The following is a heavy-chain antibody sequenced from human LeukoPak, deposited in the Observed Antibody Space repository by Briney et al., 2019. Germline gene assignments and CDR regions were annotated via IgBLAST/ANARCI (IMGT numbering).Heavy chain of an antibody. CDR2: IYYTGRT. J-gene: IGHJ2*01. V-gene: IGHV4-59*12. Sequence: SETLSLTCTVSGGSISSFYWSWIRQPPGKGLEWIGYIYYTGRTNYNPSLKSRVTISVDTSKNQFSLKLSSVTAADTAVYYCARGRYYYDSSGYPREPFDLWGRGTLVTVSS. CDR1: GGSISSFY. CDR3: ARGRYYYDSSGYPREPFDL. D-gene: IGHD3-22*01.